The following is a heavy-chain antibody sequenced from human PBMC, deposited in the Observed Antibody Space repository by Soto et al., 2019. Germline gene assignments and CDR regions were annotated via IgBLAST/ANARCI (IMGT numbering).Heavy chain of an antibody. CDR1: GFTFSTYG. Sequence: QVQLVESGGGVVQPGRSLRLSCAVSGFTFSTYGMHWVRQAPGKGLEWVAVISYDETNKNYADSVQGRFTVSRDNSKNXLYLQMNSLRVEDTAVYYCAKDPNPNSGTLNWFDPWGQGTLVTVSS. V-gene: IGHV3-30*18. D-gene: IGHD1-26*01. CDR2: ISYDETNK. CDR3: AKDPNPNSGTLNWFDP. J-gene: IGHJ5*02.